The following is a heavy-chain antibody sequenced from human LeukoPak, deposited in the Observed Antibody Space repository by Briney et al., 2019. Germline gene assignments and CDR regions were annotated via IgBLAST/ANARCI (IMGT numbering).Heavy chain of an antibody. V-gene: IGHV1-2*02. D-gene: IGHD2-2*01. Sequence: ASVKVSCKASGYTFTGYYMHWVRQAPGQGLEWMGWINPNSGGTNYAQKFQGRVTMTRDTSISTAYMELSRLRSDDTAVYYCARDGYCSSTSCSGNWFDPWGQGTLVTVSS. CDR3: ARDGYCSSTSCSGNWFDP. CDR1: GYTFTGYY. J-gene: IGHJ5*02. CDR2: INPNSGGT.